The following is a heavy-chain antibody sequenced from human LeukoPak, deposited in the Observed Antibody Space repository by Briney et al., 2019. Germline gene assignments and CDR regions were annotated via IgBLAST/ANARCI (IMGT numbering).Heavy chain of an antibody. CDR3: ARDIYYYDSSGYYFPGGSDY. V-gene: IGHV3-11*04. J-gene: IGHJ4*02. Sequence: GGSLRLSCAASGFIFSGYYMSWIRQAPGKGLEWVSYISSGGSTIYYADSVKGRFTISRDNAKNSLYLQMNSLRAEDTAVYYCARDIYYYDSSGYYFPGGSDYWGQGTLVTVSS. CDR1: GFIFSGYY. D-gene: IGHD3-22*01. CDR2: ISSGGSTI.